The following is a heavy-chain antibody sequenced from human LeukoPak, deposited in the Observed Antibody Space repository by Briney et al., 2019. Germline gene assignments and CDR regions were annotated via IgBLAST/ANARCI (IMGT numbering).Heavy chain of an antibody. Sequence: SQTLSLTCAISGDSFSSNSAAWSWIRQSPLRGLEWLGRTYYRSKWYNDYAVSVRSRITINPDTSKNQFSLQLNSVTPEDTAVYYCARDEDENDDAFDIWGQGTMVTVSS. J-gene: IGHJ3*02. CDR3: ARDEDENDDAFDI. CDR2: TYYRSKWYN. V-gene: IGHV6-1*01. CDR1: GDSFSSNSAA. D-gene: IGHD1-1*01.